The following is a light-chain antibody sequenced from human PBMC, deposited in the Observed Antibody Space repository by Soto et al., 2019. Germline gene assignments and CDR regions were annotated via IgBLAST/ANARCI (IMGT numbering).Light chain of an antibody. CDR3: SSYTSSSTLV. CDR1: SSDVGGYPY. J-gene: IGLJ3*02. CDR2: DVS. Sequence: QSALTQPASVSGSPGQSITISCTGTSSDVGGYPYVSWYQQHPGKAPKLMIYDVSYRPSGVSNRFSGSKSGNTASLTISGLQAEDEADYYCSSYTSSSTLVFGGGTKLTVL. V-gene: IGLV2-14*01.